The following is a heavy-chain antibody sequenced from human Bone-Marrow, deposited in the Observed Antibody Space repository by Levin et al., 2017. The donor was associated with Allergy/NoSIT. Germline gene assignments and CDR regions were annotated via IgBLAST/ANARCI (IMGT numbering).Heavy chain of an antibody. CDR3: ARDREVAGKWTFDF. J-gene: IGHJ4*02. CDR1: GSTFTDYY. Sequence: GGSLRLSCKTSGSTFTDYYIHWVRQAPGQGLEWMGWINPNSGGTRYAQKFQGRVTMTRDTSISTLYMDLSSLRSDDTALYYCARDREVAGKWTFDFWGQGTLVTVSS. V-gene: IGHV1-2*02. D-gene: IGHD6-19*01. CDR2: INPNSGGT.